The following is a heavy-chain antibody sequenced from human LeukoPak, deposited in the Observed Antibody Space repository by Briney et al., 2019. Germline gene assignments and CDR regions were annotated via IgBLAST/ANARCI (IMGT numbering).Heavy chain of an antibody. V-gene: IGHV1-2*02. CDR1: GYTFTGYY. Sequence: GASVKVSCKASGYTFTGYYMHWVRQAPGQGLEWMGWINPNSGGTNYAQKFQGRVTMTRDTSISTAYMELSRLRSDDTAVYYCAREGRRGIVGAKTIDCWGQGTLVTVSS. CDR2: INPNSGGT. J-gene: IGHJ4*02. D-gene: IGHD1-26*01. CDR3: AREGRRGIVGAKTIDC.